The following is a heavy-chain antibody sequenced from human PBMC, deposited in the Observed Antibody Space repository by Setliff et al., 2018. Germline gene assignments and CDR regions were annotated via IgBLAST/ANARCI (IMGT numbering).Heavy chain of an antibody. V-gene: IGHV3-48*01. CDR1: GFTFRSYT. CDR2: ISSSSSTI. D-gene: IGHD6-13*01. CDR3: ARARGSSWLFYYMYV. Sequence: GGSLRLSCAASGFTFRSYTMNWVRQAPGKGLEWVSYISSSSSTIYYSDSVKGRFTISRDNAKNSLYLQMNSLRAEDTAVYYCARARGSSWLFYYMYVWGKGTTVTVSS. J-gene: IGHJ6*03.